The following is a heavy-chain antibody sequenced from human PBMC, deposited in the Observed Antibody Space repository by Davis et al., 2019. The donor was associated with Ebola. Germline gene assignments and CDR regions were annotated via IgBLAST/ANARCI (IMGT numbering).Heavy chain of an antibody. V-gene: IGHV4-59*01. CDR2: IYYSGST. CDR3: ARGGSGWYINWFDP. D-gene: IGHD6-19*01. Sequence: SETLSLTCAVYGGSFSGYYWSWIWQPPGKGLEWIGYIYYSGSTNYNPSLKSRVTISVDTSKNQFSLKLSSVTAADTAVYYCARGGSGWYINWFDPWGQGTLVTVSS. J-gene: IGHJ5*02. CDR1: GGSFSGYY.